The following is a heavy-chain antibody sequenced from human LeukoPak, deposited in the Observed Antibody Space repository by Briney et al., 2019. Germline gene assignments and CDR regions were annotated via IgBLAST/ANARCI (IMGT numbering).Heavy chain of an antibody. D-gene: IGHD2-15*01. V-gene: IGHV3-64*01. Sequence: GGSLRLSCAASGFSFSNYVMHWVRQAPGKGLEYVSAIMPNGETRGYANSMKGRFTISRDNSKNTLYLQMGSLRAEDMAIYYCARDRDGGIASDIWGQGTLVTVSS. CDR3: ARDRDGGIASDI. CDR1: GFSFSNYV. CDR2: IMPNGETR. J-gene: IGHJ3*02.